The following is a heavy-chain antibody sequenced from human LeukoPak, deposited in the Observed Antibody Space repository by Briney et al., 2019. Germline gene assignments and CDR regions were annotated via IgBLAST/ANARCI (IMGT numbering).Heavy chain of an antibody. CDR2: MNPNSGNT. CDR3: ASGRWGAAAGTGPNDY. V-gene: IGHV1-8*01. D-gene: IGHD6-13*01. J-gene: IGHJ4*02. CDR1: GYTFTSYD. Sequence: ASVKVSCKASGYTFTSYDINWVRQATGQGLEWMGWMNPNSGNTGYAQKFQGRVTMTRNTSISTAYMELSSLRSEDTAVYYCASGRWGAAAGTGPNDYWGQGTLVTVSS.